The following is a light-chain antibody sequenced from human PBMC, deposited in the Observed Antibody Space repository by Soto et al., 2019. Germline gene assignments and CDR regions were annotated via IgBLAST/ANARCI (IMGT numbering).Light chain of an antibody. Sequence: EIVLTQSPATLSLSPGERATLSCRASQSVSTYLAWYQQKPGQAPRLLIYDSSNRATGIPARLSGSGSGTDFPLTISSLEPEDFAVYYCQYRNNWSWTFGQGTKVEIK. CDR1: QSVSTY. J-gene: IGKJ1*01. V-gene: IGKV3-11*01. CDR3: QYRNNWSWT. CDR2: DSS.